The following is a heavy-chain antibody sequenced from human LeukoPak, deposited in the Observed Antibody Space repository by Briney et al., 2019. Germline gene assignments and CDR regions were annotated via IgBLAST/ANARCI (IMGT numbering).Heavy chain of an antibody. CDR1: GGSINSSSYY. V-gene: IGHV4-39*01. D-gene: IGHD5-24*01. CDR3: ARHRSKWLQSSFDY. Sequence: SETLSLTCTVSGGSINSSSYYWGWIRQPPGKGLEWIGSIFYSGNTYDNPSLKSRVTISVDTSKNQFSLKLNSVTAADTAVYYCARHRSKWLQSSFDYWGQGTLVTVSS. J-gene: IGHJ4*02. CDR2: IFYSGNT.